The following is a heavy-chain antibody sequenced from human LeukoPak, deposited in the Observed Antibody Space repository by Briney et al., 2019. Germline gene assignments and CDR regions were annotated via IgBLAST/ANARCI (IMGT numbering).Heavy chain of an antibody. D-gene: IGHD6-19*01. Sequence: TSETLSLTCTVSGGSISSYYWSWVRPPPRKGLEWIGYVYYSGSNNYNPSRKSRVTISVDTSKNQFSLKLSSVTAADTAVYYCARGSGWYFYWGQGTLVTVSS. CDR1: GGSISSYY. V-gene: IGHV4-59*01. CDR3: ARGSGWYFY. J-gene: IGHJ4*02. CDR2: VYYSGSN.